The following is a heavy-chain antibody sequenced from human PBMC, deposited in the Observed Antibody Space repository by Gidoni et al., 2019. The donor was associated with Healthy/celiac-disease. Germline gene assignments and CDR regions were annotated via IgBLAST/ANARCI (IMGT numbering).Heavy chain of an antibody. V-gene: IGHV3-11*01. CDR2: ISSSGSTI. CDR1: VFTFIDYY. Sequence: QVQLVKSGGGLVKPGGSLILSCSASVFTFIDYYMSWIRQAPGKGLELVSYISSSGSTIYYADSVKGRFTISRDNDKNSLYLQMNSLRAEDTAVYYCARSRSSYYDSSGYYSVDYWGQGTLVTVSA. J-gene: IGHJ4*02. CDR3: ARSRSSYYDSSGYYSVDY. D-gene: IGHD3-22*01.